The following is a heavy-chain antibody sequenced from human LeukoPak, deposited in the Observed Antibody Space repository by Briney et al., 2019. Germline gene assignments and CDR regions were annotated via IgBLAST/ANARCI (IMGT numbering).Heavy chain of an antibody. CDR1: GGSISSYY. CDR2: IYTSGST. CDR3: ARGLYSSGYYYYFDY. D-gene: IGHD3-22*01. J-gene: IGHJ4*02. Sequence: SETLSLTCTVSGGSISSYYWSWIRQPAGKGLEWIGRIYTSGSTNYNPSLKKRVTISVDTSKNQFSLRLSSVTPADTAVYYCARGLYSSGYYYYFDYWGQGTLVTVSS. V-gene: IGHV4-4*07.